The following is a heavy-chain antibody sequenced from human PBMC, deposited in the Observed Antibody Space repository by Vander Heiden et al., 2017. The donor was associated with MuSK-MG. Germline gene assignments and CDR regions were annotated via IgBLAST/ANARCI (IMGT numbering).Heavy chain of an antibody. V-gene: IGHV3-15*01. D-gene: IGHD5-12*01. CDR3: TTARGGYSGYDYHDAFDI. Sequence: EVQLVESGGGLVKPGGSLRLSCAASGFTFSNAWMSWVRQAPGKGLEWVGRIKSKTDGGTTDYAAPVKGRFTISRDDSKNTLYLQMNSLKTEDTAVYYCTTARGGYSGYDYHDAFDIWGQGTMVTVSS. CDR2: IKSKTDGGTT. J-gene: IGHJ3*02. CDR1: GFTFSNAW.